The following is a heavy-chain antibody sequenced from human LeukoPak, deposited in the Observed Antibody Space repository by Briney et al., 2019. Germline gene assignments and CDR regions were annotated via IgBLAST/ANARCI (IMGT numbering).Heavy chain of an antibody. D-gene: IGHD1-7*01. CDR1: GYTLTELS. J-gene: IGHJ4*02. V-gene: IGHV1-24*01. CDR2: FDPEDGET. Sequence: ASVKVSCKVSGYTLTELSMHWVRQAPGKGREWMGGFDPEDGETIYAQKFQGRVTMTEDTSTDTAYMELSSLRSEDTAVYYCATSPDNWNYDGYDYWGQGTLVTVSS. CDR3: ATSPDNWNYDGYDY.